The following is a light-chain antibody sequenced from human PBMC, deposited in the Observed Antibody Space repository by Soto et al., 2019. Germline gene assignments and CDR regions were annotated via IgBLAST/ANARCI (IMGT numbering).Light chain of an antibody. CDR1: QSVSSK. CDR2: GVS. J-gene: IGKJ1*01. CDR3: QQYNSWLWT. V-gene: IGKV3-15*01. Sequence: EIVMTQSPATLSVSPGEGATLSCRASQSVSSKLAWYQQKPGQAPRLLIYGVSTRATGIPARFSGSGSGTEFTFIISSLQSEDSAVYYCQQYNSWLWTLGQGTKVDIK.